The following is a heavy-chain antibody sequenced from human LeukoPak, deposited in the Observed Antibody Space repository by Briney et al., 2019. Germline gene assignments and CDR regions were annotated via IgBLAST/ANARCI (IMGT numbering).Heavy chain of an antibody. Sequence: SETLSLTCTVSGGSISSYYWSWLRQPPGKGLEWIGYIYYSGSTNYNPSLKSRVTISVDTSKNQFSLKLSSVTAADTAVYYCARTSMVSSYFDYWGQGTLVTVSS. J-gene: IGHJ4*02. D-gene: IGHD3-10*01. V-gene: IGHV4-59*01. CDR1: GGSISSYY. CDR2: IYYSGST. CDR3: ARTSMVSSYFDY.